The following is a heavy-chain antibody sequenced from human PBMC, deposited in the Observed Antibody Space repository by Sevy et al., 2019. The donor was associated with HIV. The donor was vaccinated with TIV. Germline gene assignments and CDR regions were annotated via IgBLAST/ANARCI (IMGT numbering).Heavy chain of an antibody. J-gene: IGHJ6*02. CDR1: GFTFSSYA. V-gene: IGHV3-30-3*01. CDR2: ISYDGSNK. D-gene: IGHD5-18*01. Sequence: GGSLRLSCAASGFTFSSYAMHWVRQAPGKGLEWVAVISYDGSNKYYADSGKGRFTISRDNSKNTLYLQMNSLRAEDTAVYYCARDISSYGYPWGYYYYYGMDVWGQGTTVTVSS. CDR3: ARDISSYGYPWGYYYYYGMDV.